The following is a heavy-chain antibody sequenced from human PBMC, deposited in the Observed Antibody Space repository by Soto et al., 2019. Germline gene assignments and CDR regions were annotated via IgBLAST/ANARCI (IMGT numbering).Heavy chain of an antibody. V-gene: IGHV4-31*03. CDR1: GGSISSDDDY. D-gene: IGHD3-22*01. CDR2: IYYSGTT. Sequence: SETLSLTSTVSGGSISSDDDYWNWNRRHPGKGLEWIGYIYYSGTTYYNPSLKSRVTISVDTAKNQFSLKLTSVTAADTAVYYCSRANYYDTAGYYNVPRAFDVWGHGTMVTVSS. J-gene: IGHJ3*01. CDR3: SRANYYDTAGYYNVPRAFDV.